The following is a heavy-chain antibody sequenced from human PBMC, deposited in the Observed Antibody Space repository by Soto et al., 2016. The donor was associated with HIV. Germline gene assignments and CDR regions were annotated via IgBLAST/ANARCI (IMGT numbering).Heavy chain of an antibody. Sequence: EVQLLESGGGLVQPGGSLRLSCAASGFTFSSYAMSWVRQAPGKGLEWASAISGSGGSTYYADSVKGRFTISRDNSKNTLYLQMNSLRAEDTAVYYCAKDLPIRYFDWLPPETHGMDVWGQGTTVTVSS. CDR2: ISGSGGST. CDR3: AKDLPIRYFDWLPPETHGMDV. J-gene: IGHJ6*02. CDR1: GFTFSSYA. V-gene: IGHV3-23*01. D-gene: IGHD3-9*01.